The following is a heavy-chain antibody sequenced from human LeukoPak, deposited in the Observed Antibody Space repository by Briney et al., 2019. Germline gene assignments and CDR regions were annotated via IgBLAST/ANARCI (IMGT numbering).Heavy chain of an antibody. CDR2: IYYSGST. V-gene: IGHV4-59*01. J-gene: IGHJ4*02. Sequence: PSETLSLTCTVSGGSISSYYWSWIRQPPGKGLEWIGYIYYSGSTNYNPSLKSRVTILVDTSKNQFSLKLSSVTAADTAVYYCARDAGYGDYVWGQGTLVTVSS. CDR3: ARDAGYGDYV. CDR1: GGSISSYY. D-gene: IGHD4-17*01.